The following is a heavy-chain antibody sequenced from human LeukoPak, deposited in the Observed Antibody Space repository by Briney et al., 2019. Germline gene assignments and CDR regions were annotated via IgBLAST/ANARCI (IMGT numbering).Heavy chain of an antibody. CDR1: GFTFSSYA. J-gene: IGHJ4*02. D-gene: IGHD3-16*02. CDR2: ISGSGGST. V-gene: IGHV3-23*01. CDR3: ATRIMITFGGVIVEGPFDY. Sequence: GGSLRLSCAASGFTFSSYAMSWVRQAPGKGLEWVSAISGSGGSTYYADSVKGRFTISRDNSKNTLYLQMNSLRAEDTAVCYCATRIMITFGGVIVEGPFDYWGQGTLVTVSS.